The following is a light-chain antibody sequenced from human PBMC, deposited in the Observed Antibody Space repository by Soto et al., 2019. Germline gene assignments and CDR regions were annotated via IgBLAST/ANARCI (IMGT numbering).Light chain of an antibody. CDR1: SSDIGGYNY. Sequence: QSALTQPASLSGSPGQSITISCTGTSSDIGGYNYVSWYQQHPGKAPQLMIYDVSNRPSGVSNRFSGSKSGNTASLTISGLQAEDEADYYCNSYRASSSTHYVFGTGTKLTVL. J-gene: IGLJ1*01. CDR2: DVS. V-gene: IGLV2-14*03. CDR3: NSYRASSSTHYV.